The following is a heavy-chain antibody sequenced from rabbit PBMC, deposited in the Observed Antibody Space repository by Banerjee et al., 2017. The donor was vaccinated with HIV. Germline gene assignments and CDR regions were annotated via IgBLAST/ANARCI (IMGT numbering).Heavy chain of an antibody. CDR1: GFSFSQGYV. CDR3: ARDLASVVGWNFGL. D-gene: IGHD3-1*01. J-gene: IGHJ4*01. CDR2: INTYTGKP. Sequence: QEQLVESGGGLVQPEGSLTLTCKASGFSFSQGYVMCWVRQAPGKGLQWIACINTYTGKPVYATWAKGRFTISRTSSTTVTLQMTSLTAADTATYFCARDLASVVGWNFGLWGQGTLVTVS. V-gene: IGHV1S45*01.